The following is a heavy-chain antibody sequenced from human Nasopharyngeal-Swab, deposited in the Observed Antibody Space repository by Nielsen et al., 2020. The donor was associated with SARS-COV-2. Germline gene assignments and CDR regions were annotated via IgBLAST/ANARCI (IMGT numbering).Heavy chain of an antibody. CDR3: ARDESGDYLGLPFDH. CDR1: GASISSRNNY. D-gene: IGHD4-17*01. Sequence: SETLSLTCVVSGASISSRNNYWGWIRQSPGKGLEWIGTIFSSGSTYNPSLKSRVTRSVDTSKNQFSLKLTSVTAADTAVYYCARDESGDYLGLPFDHWGRGTLVTVSS. J-gene: IGHJ4*02. V-gene: IGHV4-39*07. CDR2: IFSSGST.